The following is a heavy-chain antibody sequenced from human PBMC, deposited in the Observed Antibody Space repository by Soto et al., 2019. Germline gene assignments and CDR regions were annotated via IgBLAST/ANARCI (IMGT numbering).Heavy chain of an antibody. CDR2: IYYSGIT. V-gene: IGHV4-59*01. Sequence: SETLSLTCTVSGGSISSYYWSWIRQPPGKGLEWIGYIYYSGITDYNPSLKSRVTISVDTSKSQFSLQLSSLTTADTAVYYCARDMRAVAGYFDSWGQGTLVTVSS. J-gene: IGHJ4*02. CDR1: GGSISSYY. D-gene: IGHD6-19*01. CDR3: ARDMRAVAGYFDS.